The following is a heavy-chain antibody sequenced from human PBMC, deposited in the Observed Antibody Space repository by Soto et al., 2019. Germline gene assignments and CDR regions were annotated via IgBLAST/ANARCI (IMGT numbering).Heavy chain of an antibody. D-gene: IGHD3-22*01. J-gene: IGHJ4*02. CDR1: GFTFSSYA. CDR3: AKSRRDSSGYYYDY. Sequence: GGSLRLSCAASGFTFSSYAMSWVHQAPGKGLEWVSAISGSGGSTYYADSVKGRFTISRDNSKNTLYLQMNSLRAEDTAVYYCAKSRRDSSGYYYDYWGQGTLVTVSS. V-gene: IGHV3-23*01. CDR2: ISGSGGST.